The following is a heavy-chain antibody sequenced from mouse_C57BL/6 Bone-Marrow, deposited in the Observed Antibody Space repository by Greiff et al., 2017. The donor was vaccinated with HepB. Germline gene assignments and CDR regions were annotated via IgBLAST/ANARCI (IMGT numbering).Heavy chain of an antibody. V-gene: IGHV14-4*01. CDR3: TTRLDAMDY. J-gene: IGHJ4*01. CDR2: IDPENGDT. Sequence: VQLQQSGAELVRPGASVKLSCTASGFNIKDDYMHWVKQRPEQGLEWIGWIDPENGDTEYASKFHGKATITADTSSNTAYLQLSSLTSEDTAVYYCTTRLDAMDYWGQGTSVTVSS. CDR1: GFNIKDDY.